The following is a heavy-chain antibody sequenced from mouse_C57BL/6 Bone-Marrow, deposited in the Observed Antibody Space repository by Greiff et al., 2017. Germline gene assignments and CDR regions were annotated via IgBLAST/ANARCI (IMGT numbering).Heavy chain of an antibody. Sequence: VKLLESGPGLVAPSQSLSITCTVSGFSLTSYAISWVRQPAGKGLEWLGVIWTGGGTNYNSALKSRLSISKDNSKSPVFLKRNRLQTDDTARYYCARKEIYYYGSLYFDVWGTGTTVTVSS. V-gene: IGHV2-9-1*01. CDR2: IWTGGGT. J-gene: IGHJ1*03. CDR3: ARKEIYYYGSLYFDV. D-gene: IGHD1-1*01. CDR1: GFSLTSYA.